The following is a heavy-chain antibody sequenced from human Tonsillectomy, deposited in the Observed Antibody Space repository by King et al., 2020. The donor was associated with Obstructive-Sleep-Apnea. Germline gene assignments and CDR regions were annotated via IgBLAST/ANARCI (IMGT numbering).Heavy chain of an antibody. CDR1: GGSISSIHW. CDR2: IYHSVST. V-gene: IGHV4-4*02. Sequence: VQLQESGPGLVKPSGTLSLTCAVSGGSISSIHWWSWVRQPPGKGLGWIGEIYHSVSTNYHPSLRSRVTLPVDKSKNQLSLKLSSVTVADTAVYYCARRVSDYDRAERWFDPWGQGTLVTVSS. J-gene: IGHJ5*02. D-gene: IGHD3-22*01. CDR3: ARRVSDYDRAERWFDP.